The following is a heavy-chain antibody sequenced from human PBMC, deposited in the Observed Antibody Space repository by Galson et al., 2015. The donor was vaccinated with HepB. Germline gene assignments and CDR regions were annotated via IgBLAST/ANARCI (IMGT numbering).Heavy chain of an antibody. D-gene: IGHD3-10*01. Sequence: SLRLSCAASGFSLSTYGMHWVRQAPGKGLEWVAIIWHDGSNLYYGDSVKGRFTISRDPSKNTLYLQMNSLRAEDTAIYYCARDLSTTVVRGVMGDGMDVWGQGTTVTVSS. J-gene: IGHJ6*02. CDR2: IWHDGSNL. V-gene: IGHV3-33*08. CDR1: GFSLSTYG. CDR3: ARDLSTTVVRGVMGDGMDV.